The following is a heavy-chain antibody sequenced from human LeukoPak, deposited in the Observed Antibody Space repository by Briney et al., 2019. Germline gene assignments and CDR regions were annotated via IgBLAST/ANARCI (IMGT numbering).Heavy chain of an antibody. V-gene: IGHV1-2*04. J-gene: IGHJ5*02. CDR2: INPNSGGT. Sequence: ASVKVSCKASGYTFTGYYMHWVRQAPGQGLEWMGWINPNSGGTNYAQKFRGWVTMTRDTSISTAYMELSRLRSDDTAVYYCARASVTTDGWFDPWGQGTLVTVSS. CDR3: ARASVTTDGWFDP. CDR1: GYTFTGYY. D-gene: IGHD4-17*01.